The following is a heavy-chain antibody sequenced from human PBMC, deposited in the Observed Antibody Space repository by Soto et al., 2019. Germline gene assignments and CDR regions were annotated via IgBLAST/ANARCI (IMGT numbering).Heavy chain of an antibody. CDR3: AKDGPYRRGRMDV. Sequence: GGSLRLSCAASGFTFSSYGMHWVRQAPGKGLEWVAVISYDGSNKYYADSVKGRFTISRDNSKNTLYLQMNSLRAEDTAVYYCAKDGPYRRGRMDVWGQGTKVTVYS. CDR1: GFTFSSYG. V-gene: IGHV3-30*18. D-gene: IGHD3-16*01. CDR2: ISYDGSNK. J-gene: IGHJ6*02.